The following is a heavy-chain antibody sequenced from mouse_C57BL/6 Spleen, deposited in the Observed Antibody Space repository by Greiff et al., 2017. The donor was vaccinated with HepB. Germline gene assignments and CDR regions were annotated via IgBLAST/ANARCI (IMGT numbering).Heavy chain of an antibody. CDR3: AGKVSFDY. Sequence: EVTLVESGGGLVKPGGSLKLSCAASGFTFSDHGMHWVRQAPEKGLEWIAYISSGSSTLYYADTVKGRFTRSRDNAKNTLFLQMTSLRSEDTAMYYCAGKVSFDYWGQGTTLTVSS. J-gene: IGHJ2*01. CDR2: ISSGSSTL. V-gene: IGHV5-17*01. CDR1: GFTFSDHG. D-gene: IGHD6-2*01.